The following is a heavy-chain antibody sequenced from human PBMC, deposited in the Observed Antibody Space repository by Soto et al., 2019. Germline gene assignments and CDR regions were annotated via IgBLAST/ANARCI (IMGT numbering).Heavy chain of an antibody. Sequence: SGPTLVNPTQTLTLTCTLSGFSLSDPGMCVSWVRQPPGKALEWLALIDWDDDKYYTTSLKTRLTIAKDTSKNQVILTMTNVAPVDTATYYCALIRVDTAMYFNNYGMDVWGQGTTVTVSS. D-gene: IGHD5-18*01. V-gene: IGHV2-70*20. CDR2: IDWDDDK. CDR3: ALIRVDTAMYFNNYGMDV. J-gene: IGHJ6*02. CDR1: GFSLSDPGMC.